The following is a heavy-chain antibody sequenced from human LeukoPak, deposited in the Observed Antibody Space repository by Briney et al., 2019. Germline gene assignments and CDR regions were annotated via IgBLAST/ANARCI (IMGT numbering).Heavy chain of an antibody. V-gene: IGHV4-59*01. CDR1: GGSISSYY. Sequence: PSETLSLTCTVSGGSISSYYWSWIRQPPGKGLEWIGYIYYSGSTNYNPSRKSRVTISVDTSKNQFSLKLSSVTAADTAVYYCARDGDAFDIWGQGTMVTVSS. J-gene: IGHJ3*02. CDR2: IYYSGST. CDR3: ARDGDAFDI.